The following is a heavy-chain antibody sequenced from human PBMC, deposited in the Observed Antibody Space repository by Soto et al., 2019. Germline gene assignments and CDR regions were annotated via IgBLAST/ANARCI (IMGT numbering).Heavy chain of an antibody. D-gene: IGHD6-13*01. Sequence: EVQLLESGGGLVPPGGSLRLSCAASGFSFSNYAMSWVRQAPGKGLEWVSGISGSGGSTYYADSAKGRFTISRDNSKNILYLQMNSLRAEDTAVYYCAKDFYISNWFYFDYWGQGTLVTVSS. CDR2: ISGSGGST. CDR3: AKDFYISNWFYFDY. J-gene: IGHJ4*02. CDR1: GFSFSNYA. V-gene: IGHV3-23*01.